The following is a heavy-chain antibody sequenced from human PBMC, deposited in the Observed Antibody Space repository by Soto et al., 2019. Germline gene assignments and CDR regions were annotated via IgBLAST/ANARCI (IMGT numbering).Heavy chain of an antibody. Sequence: PGESLKISCQVSEYKFSTYWIGWVRQKPGKGLEWIGIIYPRDSDTRYSPSFQGQVAISVDKSTTTAYLQWNSLKASDSAVYYCARLQGTVVMLTAKAYFDYWGQGTQVTVSS. D-gene: IGHD2-21*02. V-gene: IGHV5-51*01. J-gene: IGHJ4*02. CDR3: ARLQGTVVMLTAKAYFDY. CDR1: EYKFSTYW. CDR2: IYPRDSDT.